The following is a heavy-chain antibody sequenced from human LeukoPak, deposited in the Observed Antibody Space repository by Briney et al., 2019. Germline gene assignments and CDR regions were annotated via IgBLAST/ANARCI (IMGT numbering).Heavy chain of an antibody. V-gene: IGHV3-30*18. J-gene: IGHJ6*02. CDR3: AKWMVRGVINYYYYGMDV. Sequence: GRSLRLSCAASGFTFSSYGMHWVRQAPGKGLEWVAVISYDGSNKYYADSVKGRFTISRDNPKNTLYLQMNSLRAEDTAVYYCAKWMVRGVINYYYYGMDVWGQGTTVTVSS. CDR1: GFTFSSYG. D-gene: IGHD3-10*01. CDR2: ISYDGSNK.